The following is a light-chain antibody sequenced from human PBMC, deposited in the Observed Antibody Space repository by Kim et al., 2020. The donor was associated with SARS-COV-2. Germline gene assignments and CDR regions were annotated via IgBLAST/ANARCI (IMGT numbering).Light chain of an antibody. CDR3: QQYASLFS. J-gene: IGKJ3*01. V-gene: IGKV1-33*01. CDR1: QDIMNN. Sequence: SASVGDRVTITCQASQDIMNNLSWYQQKPGKAPRLLIYDVSTLETGVTSRFSESGSETDFSLTFNSLQPEEIATYYCQQYASLFSFGPGTKVDIK. CDR2: DVS.